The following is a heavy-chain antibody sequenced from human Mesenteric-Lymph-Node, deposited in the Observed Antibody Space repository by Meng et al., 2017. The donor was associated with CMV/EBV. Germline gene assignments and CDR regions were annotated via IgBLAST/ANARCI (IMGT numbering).Heavy chain of an antibody. CDR1: GGSISRGGSY. D-gene: IGHD3-3*01. V-gene: IGHV4-31*02. CDR3: ARQLDDFWSGYPLDS. CDR2: IHHSGTT. J-gene: IGHJ4*02. Sequence: SGGSISRGGSYWSWVRQFPGKGLEWIAYIHHSGTTSHNPSLKSRVSISVDTSENHFSLRLSSVTAADTAVYYCARQLDDFWSGYPLDSWGRGTLVTVSS.